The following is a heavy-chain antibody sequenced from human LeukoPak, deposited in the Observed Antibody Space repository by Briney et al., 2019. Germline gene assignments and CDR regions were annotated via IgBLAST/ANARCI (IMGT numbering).Heavy chain of an antibody. CDR3: ARDYSSGYLASLDY. D-gene: IGHD6-19*01. CDR1: GFTVSSNY. CDR2: IYRGGST. Sequence: GRSLRLSCAASGFTVSSNYMSWVRQAPGKRLEWVSIIYRGGSTYYADSVKGRFSISRDNSKNTLYLQMNSLRAEDTAVYYCARDYSSGYLASLDYWGQGTLVTVSS. J-gene: IGHJ4*02. V-gene: IGHV3-66*01.